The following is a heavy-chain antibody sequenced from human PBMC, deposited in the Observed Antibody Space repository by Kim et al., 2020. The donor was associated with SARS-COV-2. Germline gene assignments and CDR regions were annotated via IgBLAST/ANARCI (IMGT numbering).Heavy chain of an antibody. CDR2: IYYSGST. CDR3: ANPSTANALRYF. Sequence: SETLSLTCTVSGGSISSSSYYWGWIRQPPGKGLVSIVCIYYSGSTYYNSFHKSRATIPVNPLKKQFSQKLISVTAADTVVYYSANPSTANALRYF. CDR1: GGSISSSSYY. V-gene: IGHV4-39*01. J-gene: IGHJ2*01. D-gene: IGHD1-1*01.